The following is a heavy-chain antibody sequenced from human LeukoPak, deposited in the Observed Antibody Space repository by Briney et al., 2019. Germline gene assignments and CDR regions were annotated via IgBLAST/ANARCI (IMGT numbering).Heavy chain of an antibody. J-gene: IGHJ4*02. CDR1: GFTFSSYG. CDR3: AKGNYYGPFDY. V-gene: IGHV3-30*18. Sequence: GGSLRLSCAASGFTFSSYGMHWVRQAPGKGLEWVAVISYDGSNKYFADSVKGRFTISRYNSKNTLYLQMNSLRAEDTAVYYCAKGNYYGPFDYWGQGTLVAVSS. CDR2: ISYDGSNK. D-gene: IGHD3-10*01.